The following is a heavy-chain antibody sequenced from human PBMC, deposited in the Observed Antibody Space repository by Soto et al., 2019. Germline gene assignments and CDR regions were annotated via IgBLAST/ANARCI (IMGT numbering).Heavy chain of an antibody. J-gene: IGHJ4*02. CDR1: GFNFSSYG. CDR3: ARSDKIGSVDY. D-gene: IGHD2-21*01. Sequence: PGGSLRLSCAVSGFNFSSYGMHWVRQAPGKGLEWVAVISYDGSHKASADSVKGRFAISRDNSKNTLFLQMNSLRVEDTAVYYCARSDKIGSVDYWGRGILVTVSS. V-gene: IGHV3-30*03. CDR2: ISYDGSHK.